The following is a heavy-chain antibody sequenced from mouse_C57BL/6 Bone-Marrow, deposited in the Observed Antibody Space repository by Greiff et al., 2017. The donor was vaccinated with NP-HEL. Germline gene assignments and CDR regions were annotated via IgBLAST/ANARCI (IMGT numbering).Heavy chain of an antibody. CDR2: IDPSDSYT. Sequence: VQLQQPGAELVKPGASVKLSCKASGYTFTSYWMQWVKQRPGQGLEWIGEIDPSDSYTNYNQKFKGKATLTVDTSSSTAYMQLSSLTSEDSAVYYCARGGGYDDFDYWGKGTTLTVSS. CDR1: GYTFTSYW. D-gene: IGHD2-2*01. V-gene: IGHV1-50*01. CDR3: ARGGGYDDFDY. J-gene: IGHJ2*01.